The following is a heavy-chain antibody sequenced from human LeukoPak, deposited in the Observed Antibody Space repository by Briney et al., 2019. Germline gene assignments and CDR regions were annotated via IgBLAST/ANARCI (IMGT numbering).Heavy chain of an antibody. D-gene: IGHD6-19*01. Sequence: PGGSLRLSCAASGFTFSSYAMSWVRQAPGKGLEWVSAISGSGGSTYYADSVKGRFTISRDNSKNTLYLQMNSLRAEDTAVYYCAKDIEVAVAAPADYWGQGTLVTVSS. CDR1: GFTFSSYA. J-gene: IGHJ4*02. CDR2: ISGSGGST. V-gene: IGHV3-23*01. CDR3: AKDIEVAVAAPADY.